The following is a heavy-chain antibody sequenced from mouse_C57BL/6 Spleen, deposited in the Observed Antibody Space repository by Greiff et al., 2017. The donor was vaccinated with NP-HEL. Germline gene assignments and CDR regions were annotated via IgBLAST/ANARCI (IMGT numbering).Heavy chain of an antibody. J-gene: IGHJ1*03. CDR2: IDPEDGDT. CDR1: GFNIKDYY. Sequence: EVKLQQSGAELVRPGASVKLSCTASGFNIKDYYMHWVKQRPEQGLEWIGRIDPEDGDTEYAPKFQGKATMTADTSSNTAYLQLSSLTSEDTAVYYCTTIPKLGAFDVWGTGTTVTVSS. V-gene: IGHV14-1*01. CDR3: TTIPKLGAFDV. D-gene: IGHD4-1*01.